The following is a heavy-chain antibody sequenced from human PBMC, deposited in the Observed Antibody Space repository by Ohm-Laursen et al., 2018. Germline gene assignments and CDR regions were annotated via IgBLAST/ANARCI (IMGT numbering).Heavy chain of an antibody. V-gene: IGHV4-59*08. CDR1: GGSISSYY. J-gene: IGHJ5*02. Sequence: GTLSLTCTVSGGSISSYYWSWIRQPPGKGLEWIGYIYYSGSTNYNPSLKSRVTISVDTSKNQFSLKLSSVTAADTAVYYCARHLSTDNIVVVPAAILGWFDPWGQGTLVTVSS. CDR2: IYYSGST. D-gene: IGHD2-2*01. CDR3: ARHLSTDNIVVVPAAILGWFDP.